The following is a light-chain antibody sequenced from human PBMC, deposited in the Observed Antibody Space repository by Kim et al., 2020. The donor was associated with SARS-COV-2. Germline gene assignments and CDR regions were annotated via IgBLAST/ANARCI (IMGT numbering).Light chain of an antibody. V-gene: IGLV1-44*01. Sequence: ELTQPPSTSGTPGQRVTISCSGSRTNIGSNTMNWYQHLPGTAPRLLIYYNNQRPSGVPHRFSGSKSGTTASLAISGLQSEDEADYYCTTWDDSLNGWVFGGGTKVTVL. J-gene: IGLJ3*02. CDR2: YNN. CDR3: TTWDDSLNGWV. CDR1: RTNIGSNT.